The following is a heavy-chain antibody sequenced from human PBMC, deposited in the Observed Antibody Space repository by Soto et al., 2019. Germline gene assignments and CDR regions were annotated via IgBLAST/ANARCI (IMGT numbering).Heavy chain of an antibody. D-gene: IGHD4-17*01. V-gene: IGHV3-23*01. CDR3: AKDSTVTTSLYSYSSGLDV. Sequence: EVHLLESGGGLVQPGGSLRLSCTASGFTFSNYAMSWVRQAPDKGLEWVSAISGRGGSTYYADSVKGRFTISRDNSKNMLFLQRNSLRDEDTALYYCAKDSTVTTSLYSYSSGLDVWGQGTTVSVSS. CDR1: GFTFSNYA. J-gene: IGHJ6*02. CDR2: ISGRGGST.